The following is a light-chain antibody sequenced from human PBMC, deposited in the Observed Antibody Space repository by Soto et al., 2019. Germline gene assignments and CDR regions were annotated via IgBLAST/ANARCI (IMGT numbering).Light chain of an antibody. CDR2: AAS. CDR3: QQLNSYPLT. J-gene: IGKJ4*01. CDR1: QAIRTA. V-gene: IGKV1-17*01. Sequence: IQLTQSPSSLYASVGYRVTITCRASQAIRTALGWYQQKPGKVPKLLIYAASILQSGVPSRFSGSGSGTDFTLTISSLQPEDFATYYCQQLNSYPLTFGGGTKVDIK.